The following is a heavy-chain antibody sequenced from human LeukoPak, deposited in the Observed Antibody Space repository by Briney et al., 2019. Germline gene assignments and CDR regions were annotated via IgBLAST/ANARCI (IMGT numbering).Heavy chain of an antibody. CDR2: IKQDGSEK. V-gene: IGHV3-7*03. J-gene: IGHJ4*02. D-gene: IGHD1-26*01. CDR3: ARERVGAVYYFDY. Sequence: PGGSLRLSCAASGFTFSSYWMDWVRQAPGKGLEWVANIKQDGSEKYYVDSVKGRFTISRDNAKNSLYLQMNSLRAEDTAVYYCARERVGAVYYFDYWGQGILVTVSS. CDR1: GFTFSSYW.